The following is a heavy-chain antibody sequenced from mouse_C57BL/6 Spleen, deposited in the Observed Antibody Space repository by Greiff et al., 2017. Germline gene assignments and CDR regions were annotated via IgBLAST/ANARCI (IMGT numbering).Heavy chain of an antibody. CDR2: ISDGGSYT. Sequence: EVKLVESGGGLVKPGGSLKLSCAASGFTFSSYAMSWVRQTPEKRLAWVATISDGGSYTYYPDNVKGRFTISRDNAKNNLYLQMSHLKSEDTAMYYCARDGDYGSSYRENYFDYWGQGTTLTVSS. CDR1: GFTFSSYA. J-gene: IGHJ2*01. D-gene: IGHD1-1*01. V-gene: IGHV5-4*01. CDR3: ARDGDYGSSYRENYFDY.